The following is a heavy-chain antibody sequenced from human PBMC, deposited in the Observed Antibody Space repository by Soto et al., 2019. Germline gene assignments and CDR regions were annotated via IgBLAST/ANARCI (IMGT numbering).Heavy chain of an antibody. J-gene: IGHJ4*02. D-gene: IGHD6-13*01. V-gene: IGHV3-30*18. CDR1: GFTFSSYG. CDR3: AKDLGAAGFFDY. Sequence: GSLRLSCAASGFTFSSYGMHWVRQAPGKGLEWVAVISYDGSNKYYADSVKGRFTISRDNSKNTLYLQMNSLRAEDTAVYYCAKDLGAAGFFDYWGQGTLVTVSS. CDR2: ISYDGSNK.